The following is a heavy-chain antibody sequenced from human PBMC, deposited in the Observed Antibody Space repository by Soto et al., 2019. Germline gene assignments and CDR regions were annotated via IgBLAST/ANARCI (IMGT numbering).Heavy chain of an antibody. V-gene: IGHV4-31*03. CDR3: ARDERDYFDSSGYFHWFDP. D-gene: IGHD3-22*01. CDR1: GGSISSDGYY. CDR2: IYYSGST. J-gene: IGHJ5*02. Sequence: SETLSLTCTVSGGSISSDGYYWSWIRQHPGKGLEWIGYIYYSGSTYYNPSLKSRVSISVDTSKNQFSLKLSSVTAADTAVYYCARDERDYFDSSGYFHWFDPWGQGTLVTVSS.